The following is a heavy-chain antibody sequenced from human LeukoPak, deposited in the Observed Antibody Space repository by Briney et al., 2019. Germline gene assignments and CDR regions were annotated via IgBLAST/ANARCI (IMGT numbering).Heavy chain of an antibody. CDR1: GGSFSGYY. CDR3: ARTFWSGYYGRWFDP. V-gene: IGHV4-34*01. Sequence: SETLSLTCAVYGGSFSGYYWSWIRQPPGKGLEWIGEINHSGSTNYNPSLKSRVTISVDTSKNQFSLKLSSVTAADTAVYYCARTFWSGYYGRWFDPWGQGTLVTVSS. J-gene: IGHJ5*02. CDR2: INHSGST. D-gene: IGHD3-3*01.